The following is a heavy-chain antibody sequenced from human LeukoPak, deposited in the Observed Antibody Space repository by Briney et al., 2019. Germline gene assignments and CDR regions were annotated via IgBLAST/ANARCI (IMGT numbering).Heavy chain of an antibody. CDR3: ASEQAYDHLPGHYKTEYFLQ. V-gene: IGHV4-34*01. CDR2: INHSGST. J-gene: IGHJ1*01. CDR1: GGSFSGYY. Sequence: PSGTLSLTCAVYGGSFSGYYWSWIRQPPGKGLEWIGEINHSGSTNYNPSLKSRVTISVDASNNRFSLSLKSVTAADTATYYCASEQAYDHLPGHYKTEYFLQWGQGSLVTVSS. D-gene: IGHD3-9*01.